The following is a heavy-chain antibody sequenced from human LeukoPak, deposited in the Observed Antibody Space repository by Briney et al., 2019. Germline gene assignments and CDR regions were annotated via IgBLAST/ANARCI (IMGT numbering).Heavy chain of an antibody. V-gene: IGHV1-3*01. CDR2: INAGNGNT. CDR3: ATGSTSSFYWFDP. Sequence: ASVKVSCKASGYTFTSYAMHWVRQAPGQRLEWMGWINAGNGNTKYSQKFQGRVTITRDTSTSTAYMELSSLRSEDTAVYYCATGSTSSFYWFDPWGQGTLVTVSS. J-gene: IGHJ5*02. CDR1: GYTFTSYA. D-gene: IGHD2-2*01.